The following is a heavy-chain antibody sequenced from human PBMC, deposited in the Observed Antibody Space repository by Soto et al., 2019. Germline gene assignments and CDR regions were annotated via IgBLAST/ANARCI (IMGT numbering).Heavy chain of an antibody. CDR2: ISYDGSNK. V-gene: IGHV3-30-3*01. J-gene: IGHJ6*02. Sequence: QVQLVESGGGVVQPGRSLRLSCAASGFTFSSYAMHWVRQAPGKGLEWVAVISYDGSNKYYADSVKGRFTISRDNSKNTLDLQMNCLGAEDTAVYYCARGRYSSSWYYYYYGMDVWGQGTTVTVSS. D-gene: IGHD6-13*01. CDR1: GFTFSSYA. CDR3: ARGRYSSSWYYYYYGMDV.